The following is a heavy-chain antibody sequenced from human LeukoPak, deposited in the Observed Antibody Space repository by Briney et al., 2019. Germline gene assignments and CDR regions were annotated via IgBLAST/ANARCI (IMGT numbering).Heavy chain of an antibody. Sequence: SETLSLTCTVSGGSINGYYWSWIRQPPGKGLESIGYIYYSGSTNYNPSLKSRVTISVDTSKSQFSLKLNSVTASDTAVYYCARHPRMANDGFDIWGQGTMVTVSS. J-gene: IGHJ3*02. D-gene: IGHD5-24*01. V-gene: IGHV4-59*08. CDR3: ARHPRMANDGFDI. CDR1: GGSINGYY. CDR2: IYYSGST.